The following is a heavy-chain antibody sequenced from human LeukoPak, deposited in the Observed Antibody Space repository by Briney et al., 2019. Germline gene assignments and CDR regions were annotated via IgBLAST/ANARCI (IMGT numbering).Heavy chain of an antibody. CDR2: IHYSGTT. Sequence: PSETLSLTCTVSSGSISSHYWSWIRQPPGKGLEWIAYIHYSGTTNYNPSLKSRVTISVDTSKTHFSLKLSSVTAADTAVYYCASSPLYDFWSGYYRYYYYGMDVWGQGTTVTVSS. V-gene: IGHV4-59*08. D-gene: IGHD3-3*01. CDR1: SGSISSHY. CDR3: ASSPLYDFWSGYYRYYYYGMDV. J-gene: IGHJ6*02.